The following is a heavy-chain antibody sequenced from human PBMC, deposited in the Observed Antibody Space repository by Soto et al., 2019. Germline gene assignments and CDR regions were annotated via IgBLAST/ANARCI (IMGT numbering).Heavy chain of an antibody. CDR2: IYYSGNT. V-gene: IGHV4-59*01. Sequence: SETLSLTCTVSGGSISSYYWSWIRQPPGKGLEWIGYIYYSGNTNYNPSLKSRVTISVDTSKNQFSLKLSSVTAADTAVYYCARGVSYDFWSGYYPTDYYYMDVWGKGTTVTVSS. J-gene: IGHJ6*03. CDR1: GGSISSYY. D-gene: IGHD3-3*01. CDR3: ARGVSYDFWSGYYPTDYYYMDV.